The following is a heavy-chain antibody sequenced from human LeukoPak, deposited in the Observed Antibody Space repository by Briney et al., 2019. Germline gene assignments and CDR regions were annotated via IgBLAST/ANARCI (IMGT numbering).Heavy chain of an antibody. Sequence: SETLSLTCTVSGYSISSGYYWGWIRQPPGKGLEWIGSIYHSGSTYYNPSLKSRVTISVDTSKNQFSLKLSSVTAADTAVYYCARGPTVTTPNDAFDIWGQGTMVTVSS. V-gene: IGHV4-38-2*02. CDR3: ARGPTVTTPNDAFDI. CDR2: IYHSGST. J-gene: IGHJ3*02. D-gene: IGHD4-17*01. CDR1: GYSISSGYY.